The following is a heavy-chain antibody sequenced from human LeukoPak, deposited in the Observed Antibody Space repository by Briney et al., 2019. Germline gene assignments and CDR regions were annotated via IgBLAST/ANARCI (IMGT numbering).Heavy chain of an antibody. J-gene: IGHJ5*02. V-gene: IGHV4-4*02. CDR3: ARVRPPVGAAGRWFDP. CDR2: IYHSGST. CDR1: GGSISSSNW. D-gene: IGHD6-13*01. Sequence: SGTLSLTCAVSGGSISSSNWWSWVRQPPGKGLEWIGEIYHSGSTNYNPSLKSRVTISVDKSKNQFSLKLSSVTAADTAVYYCARVRPPVGAAGRWFDPWGQGTLVTVSS.